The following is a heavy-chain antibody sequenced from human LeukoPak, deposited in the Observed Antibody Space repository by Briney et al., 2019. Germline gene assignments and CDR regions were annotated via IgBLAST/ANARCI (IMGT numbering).Heavy chain of an antibody. CDR1: GFSLADCA. Sequence: PGGSLRLSCAASGFSLADCAMHWVRQVPGKGLEWVSLISGDGYDTYYAASVKGRFTISRDNAKNTLYLQMNSLRAEDTAVYYCARADIVVVPAAKFEAFDIWGQGTMVTVSS. CDR3: ARADIVVVPAAKFEAFDI. J-gene: IGHJ3*02. CDR2: ISGDGYDT. V-gene: IGHV3-43*02. D-gene: IGHD2-2*01.